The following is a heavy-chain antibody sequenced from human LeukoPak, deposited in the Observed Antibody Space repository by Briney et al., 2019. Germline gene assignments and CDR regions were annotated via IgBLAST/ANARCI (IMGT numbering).Heavy chain of an antibody. J-gene: IGHJ6*03. CDR3: ARDSARHITIFGVVIEDYMDV. CDR1: GYTFTGYY. V-gene: IGHV1-2*02. D-gene: IGHD3-3*01. CDR2: INPNSGGT. Sequence: ASVKVSCKASGYTFTGYYMHWVRQAPGQGLEWMGWINPNSGGTNYAQKFQGRVTMTRDTSISTAYMELSRLRSDDTAVYYCARDSARHITIFGVVIEDYMDVWGKGTTVTVSS.